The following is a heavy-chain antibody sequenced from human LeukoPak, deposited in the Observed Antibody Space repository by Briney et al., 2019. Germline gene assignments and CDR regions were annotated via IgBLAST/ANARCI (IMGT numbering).Heavy chain of an antibody. Sequence: GRSLRLSCAASGFTFSSYGMHWVRQAPGQGLEWVAVISYDGSNKYYADSVKGRFTIPRDNSKNTLYLQMNSLRAEDTAVYYCAKDPGSLAAKGPLFDYWGQGTLVTVSS. V-gene: IGHV3-30*18. D-gene: IGHD2-15*01. J-gene: IGHJ4*02. CDR2: ISYDGSNK. CDR1: GFTFSSYG. CDR3: AKDPGSLAAKGPLFDY.